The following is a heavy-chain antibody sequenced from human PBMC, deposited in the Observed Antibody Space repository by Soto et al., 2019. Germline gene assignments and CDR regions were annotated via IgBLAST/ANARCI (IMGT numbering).Heavy chain of an antibody. CDR1: GGTFSSYA. Sequence: QVQLVQSGAEVKKPGSSVKVSCKASGGTFSSYAISWVRQAPGQGLEWMGRIIPIFGTANYAQKFQGRVTITADESTSTAYMELSSLRSEDTAVYYCASSYDSSGYYYPTYYFDYWGQGTLVTVSS. CDR2: IIPIFGTA. J-gene: IGHJ4*02. CDR3: ASSYDSSGYYYPTYYFDY. V-gene: IGHV1-69*18. D-gene: IGHD3-22*01.